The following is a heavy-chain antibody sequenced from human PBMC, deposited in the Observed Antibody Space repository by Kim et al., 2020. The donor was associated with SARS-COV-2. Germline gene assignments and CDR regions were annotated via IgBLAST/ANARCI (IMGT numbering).Heavy chain of an antibody. CDR2: ISWNSGSI. Sequence: ISWNSGSIGYADSVKGRFTISRDNAKNSRYLQMNSLRAEDTALYYCASRYYWGQGTLVTVSS. J-gene: IGHJ4*02. CDR3: ASRYY. V-gene: IGHV3-9*01.